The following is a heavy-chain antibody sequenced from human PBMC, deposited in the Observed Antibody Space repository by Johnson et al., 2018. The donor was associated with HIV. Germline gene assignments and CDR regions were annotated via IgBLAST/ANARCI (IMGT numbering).Heavy chain of an antibody. CDR2: ISWNSGSI. CDR3: AKDTEAAAGTDDAFDI. V-gene: IGHV3-9*01. D-gene: IGHD6-13*01. Sequence: VQLVESGGGLVKPGGSLRLSCAASGFTLKDYGMHWVRQVIGKGLEWVSGISWNSGSIGYADSVKGRFTISRDNAKNSLYLQMNSLRAEDTALYYCAKDTEAAAGTDDAFDIWGQGTMVTVSS. J-gene: IGHJ3*02. CDR1: GFTLKDYG.